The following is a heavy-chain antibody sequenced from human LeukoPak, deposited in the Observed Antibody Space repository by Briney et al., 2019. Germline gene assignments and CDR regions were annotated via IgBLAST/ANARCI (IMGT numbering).Heavy chain of an antibody. V-gene: IGHV3-21*01. CDR3: ARVDYSSGWYGFDY. J-gene: IGHJ4*02. Sequence: GGALRLSCAASECTFSSYSMNWLRQAPGKGLEWVSSISSSNSYIYYADSEKRRFTISRDNAKNSQYLQMNSLKAEDTAVYYCARVDYSSGWYGFDYWGQGTLATVSS. D-gene: IGHD6-19*01. CDR2: ISSSNSYI. CDR1: ECTFSSYS.